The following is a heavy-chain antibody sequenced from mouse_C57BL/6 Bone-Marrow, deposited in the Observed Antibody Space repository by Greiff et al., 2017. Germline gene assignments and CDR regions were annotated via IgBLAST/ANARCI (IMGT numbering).Heavy chain of an antibody. V-gene: IGHV1-59*01. D-gene: IGHD2-14*01. Sequence: QVQLQQPGAELVRPGTSVKLSCKASGYTFTSYWMHWVKQRPGQGLEWIGVIDPSDSYTNYNQKFKGKATLTVDTSSSTAYMQLSSLTSEDSAVYYCARGTGRAWFAYWGQGTLVTVSA. CDR2: IDPSDSYT. CDR1: GYTFTSYW. J-gene: IGHJ3*01. CDR3: ARGTGRAWFAY.